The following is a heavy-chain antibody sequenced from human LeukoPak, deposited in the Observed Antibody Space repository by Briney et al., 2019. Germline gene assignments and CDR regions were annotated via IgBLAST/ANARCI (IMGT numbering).Heavy chain of an antibody. CDR2: TYYSGST. D-gene: IGHD5-24*01. Sequence: SENLSLTCSVSGGSISTGAYYWGWIRQYPGKGLEWIGYTYYSGSTYYNPSLKSRVIISLDTSKNQFSLKLNSVTAADTAVYYCARGDGYKADYWGQGTLVTVSS. V-gene: IGHV4-31*02. J-gene: IGHJ4*02. CDR3: ARGDGYKADY. CDR1: GGSISTGAYY.